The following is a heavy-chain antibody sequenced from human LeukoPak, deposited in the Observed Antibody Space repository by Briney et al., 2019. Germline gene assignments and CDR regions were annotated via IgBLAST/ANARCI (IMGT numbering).Heavy chain of an antibody. Sequence: SETLSLTCTVSGGSISSYYWSWIRQPPGKGLEWIGYIYYSGSTNYNPSLKSRVTISVDTSKNQLSLKLSSVTAADTAVYYCARPLLSGYYYVGAFDIWGQGTMVTVSS. CDR2: IYYSGST. J-gene: IGHJ3*02. V-gene: IGHV4-59*08. D-gene: IGHD3-10*02. CDR1: GGSISSYY. CDR3: ARPLLSGYYYVGAFDI.